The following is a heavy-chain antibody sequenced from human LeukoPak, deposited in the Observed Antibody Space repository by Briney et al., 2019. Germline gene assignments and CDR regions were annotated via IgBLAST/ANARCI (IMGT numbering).Heavy chain of an antibody. CDR1: SYTFTSYG. V-gene: IGHV1-18*01. CDR2: ISAYNGNT. CDR3: ARGFPPRRSYDSSGYYSYYFDY. J-gene: IGHJ4*02. Sequence: ASVKVSCTASSYTFTSYGISWVRQAPGQGLEWMGWISAYNGNTKYAQRLQGRVTMTTDTSTSTAYMELRSLRSDDTAVYYCARGFPPRRSYDSSGYYSYYFDYWGQGTLVTVSS. D-gene: IGHD3-22*01.